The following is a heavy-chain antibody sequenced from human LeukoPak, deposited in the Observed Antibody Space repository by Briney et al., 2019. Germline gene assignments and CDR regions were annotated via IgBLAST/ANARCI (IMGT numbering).Heavy chain of an antibody. CDR1: GFTDSQNY. V-gene: IGHV3-66*01. D-gene: IGHD3-16*01. J-gene: IGHJ6*02. Sequence: SGGSLRLSCAASGFTDSQNYMTWVRQAPGKGLEWVSAIYSGGSTFYADSVKGRFTISRDNSKNTLFLQMSSLRAEDTAVYYCAREVWSVSGSDDGYAGYSHGMDVWGQGTTVTVSS. CDR3: AREVWSVSGSDDGYAGYSHGMDV. CDR2: IYSGGST.